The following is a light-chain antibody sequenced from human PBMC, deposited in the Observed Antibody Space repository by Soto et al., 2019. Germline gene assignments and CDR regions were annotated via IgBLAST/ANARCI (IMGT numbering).Light chain of an antibody. Sequence: QSALTQPASVSGSPGQSITISCTGTSSDVGGYNYVSWYQQHPGNAPKLMIYEVNQRPSGVPDRFAGSKSGNTASLTVSGLQAEDEADYYCSSYGGSNNLVFGGGTKLTVL. V-gene: IGLV2-8*01. CDR2: EVN. CDR3: SSYGGSNNLV. J-gene: IGLJ2*01. CDR1: SSDVGGYNY.